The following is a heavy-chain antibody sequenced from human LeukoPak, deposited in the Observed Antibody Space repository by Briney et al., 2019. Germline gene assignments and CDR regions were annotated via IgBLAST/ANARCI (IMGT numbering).Heavy chain of an antibody. Sequence: ASVNVSCKASGGTFSSYAISWVRQAPGQGLEWMGGIIPIFGTANYAQKFQGRVTITTDESTSTAYMELSSLRSEDTAVYYCARVGYCSSTSCRRFNDAFDIWGQGTMVTVSS. CDR3: ARVGYCSSTSCRRFNDAFDI. D-gene: IGHD2-2*03. J-gene: IGHJ3*02. CDR2: IIPIFGTA. CDR1: GGTFSSYA. V-gene: IGHV1-69*05.